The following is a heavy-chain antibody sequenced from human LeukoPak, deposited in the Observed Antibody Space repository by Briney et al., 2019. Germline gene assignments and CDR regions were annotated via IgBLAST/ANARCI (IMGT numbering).Heavy chain of an antibody. Sequence: GASVKVSCKVSGYTLTELSMHWVRQAPGKGLEWMGGFDPEDGETIYAQKFQGRVTMTEDTSTDTAYMELSSLRSKDTAVYYCATDHSRDGPVGYWGQGTLVTVSS. CDR1: GYTLTELS. CDR2: FDPEDGET. D-gene: IGHD5-24*01. J-gene: IGHJ4*02. V-gene: IGHV1-24*01. CDR3: ATDHSRDGPVGY.